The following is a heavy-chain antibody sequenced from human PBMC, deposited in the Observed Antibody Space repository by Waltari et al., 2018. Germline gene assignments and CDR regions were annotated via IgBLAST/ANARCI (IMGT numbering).Heavy chain of an antibody. CDR3: ARDRPHYNWFDP. CDR1: GYSISSGYY. CDR2: IDHSGST. J-gene: IGHJ5*02. V-gene: IGHV4-38-2*02. Sequence: QVQLQESGPGLVKPSETLSLTCAVSGYSISSGYYWGWIRQPPGKGREWIGSIDHSGSTSQNPSLKSRVTISVDTSKNQFSLKLSSVTAADTAVYYCARDRPHYNWFDPWGQGSLVTVSS.